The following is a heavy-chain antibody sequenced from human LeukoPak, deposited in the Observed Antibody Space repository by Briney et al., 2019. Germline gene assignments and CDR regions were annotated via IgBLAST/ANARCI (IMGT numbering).Heavy chain of an antibody. D-gene: IGHD2-2*01. Sequence: SETLSLTCTVSGYSISSGYYWGWIRQPPGKGLEWIGSIYHSGSTYYNPSLKSRVTISVDTSKDQFSLKLSSVTAADTAVYYCARGGDIVVVPAAIWFDPWGQGTLVTVSS. J-gene: IGHJ5*02. CDR2: IYHSGST. CDR3: ARGGDIVVVPAAIWFDP. V-gene: IGHV4-38-2*02. CDR1: GYSISSGYY.